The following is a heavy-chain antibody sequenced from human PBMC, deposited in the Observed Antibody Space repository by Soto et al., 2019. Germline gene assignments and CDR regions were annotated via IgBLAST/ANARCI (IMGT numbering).Heavy chain of an antibody. J-gene: IGHJ4*02. CDR3: AKDLYGVGNY. D-gene: IGHD4-17*01. V-gene: IGHV3-74*03. CDR1: GFTFSIYW. Sequence: GGSLRLSCAASGFTFSIYWMHWVRQAPGKGLVWVSLINPDGSGTAYADSVKGRFTISRDSAKNTLYLQMNSLRAEDTAVYYCAKDLYGVGNYWGQGTLVTVSS. CDR2: INPDGSGT.